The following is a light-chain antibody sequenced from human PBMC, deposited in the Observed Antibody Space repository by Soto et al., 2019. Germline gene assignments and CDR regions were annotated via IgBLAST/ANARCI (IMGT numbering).Light chain of an antibody. CDR2: DDN. J-gene: IGLJ1*01. CDR1: SANIGGNS. Sequence: SLLTHTPSVSVAQGPKVTISCSGSSANIGGNSVSWYQQLPGTAPKLLIYDDNKRPSGIPDRFSGSKSGTSATLGITGFQTGDEADYYCGSWDSSLSAYVFGTGTKV. CDR3: GSWDSSLSAYV. V-gene: IGLV1-51*01.